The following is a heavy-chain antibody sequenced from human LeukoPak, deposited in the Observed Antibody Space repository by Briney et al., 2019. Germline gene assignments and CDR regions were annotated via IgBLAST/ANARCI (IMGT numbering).Heavy chain of an antibody. Sequence: GGSLRLSCAASGFTFSSYAMHWVRQSPGKGLEWVAVISYDGSNKYYADSVKGRFTISRDNSKNTLYLQMNSLRAEDTAVYYCARDHHYGDYLDYWGQGTLVTVSS. V-gene: IGHV3-30*04. D-gene: IGHD4-17*01. CDR2: ISYDGSNK. J-gene: IGHJ4*02. CDR3: ARDHHYGDYLDY. CDR1: GFTFSSYA.